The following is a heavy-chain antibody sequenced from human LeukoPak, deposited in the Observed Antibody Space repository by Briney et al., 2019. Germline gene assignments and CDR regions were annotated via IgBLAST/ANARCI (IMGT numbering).Heavy chain of an antibody. CDR3: ARDPYGDNWFDP. V-gene: IGHV3-7*01. Sequence: QPGGSLRLSCAASGFTFSSYWMSWVRQAPGKGLERVANIKEDGSEKYYVDSVKGRFTISRDNAKKSLYLQINNLRAEDTAVYYCARDPYGDNWFDPWGQGTLVTVSS. D-gene: IGHD4-17*01. CDR1: GFTFSSYW. CDR2: IKEDGSEK. J-gene: IGHJ5*02.